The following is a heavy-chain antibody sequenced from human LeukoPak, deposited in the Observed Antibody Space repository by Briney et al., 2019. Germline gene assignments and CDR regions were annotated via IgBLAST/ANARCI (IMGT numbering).Heavy chain of an antibody. J-gene: IGHJ6*03. CDR2: IYYSGST. CDR3: ARSPDGIYSSSSYYYYYYMDV. CDR1: GGSISSYY. V-gene: IGHV4-59*01. Sequence: SETLSLTCTVSGGSISSYYWSWIRQPPGKGLEWIGYIYYSGSTNYNPSLKSRVTISVDTSKNQFSLKLSSVTAADTAVYYCARSPDGIYSSSSYYYYYYMDVRGKGTTVTVSS. D-gene: IGHD6-6*01.